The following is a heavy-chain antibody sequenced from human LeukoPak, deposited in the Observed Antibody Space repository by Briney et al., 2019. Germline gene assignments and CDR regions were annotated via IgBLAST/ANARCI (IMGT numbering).Heavy chain of an antibody. J-gene: IGHJ4*02. D-gene: IGHD2-2*01. CDR1: GFTFSNYW. V-gene: IGHV3-7*01. CDR3: ARALDSSSSRYQAFEE. Sequence: GGSLRLSCSASGFTFSNYWMSWVRQAPGKGLEWVANIKQDESEKYYVDSVKGRFTISRDNAKSSLYLQMLSLRAEDTAVYYGARALDSSSSRYQAFEEWGQGTLVTVSS. CDR2: IKQDESEK.